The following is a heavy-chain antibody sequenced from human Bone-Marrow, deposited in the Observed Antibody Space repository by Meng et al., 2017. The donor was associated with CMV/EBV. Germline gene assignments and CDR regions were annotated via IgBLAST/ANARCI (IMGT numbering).Heavy chain of an antibody. CDR3: ARDDRPYVVPADFAAY. D-gene: IGHD2-2*01. V-gene: IGHV3-30*02. CDR2: IRYDESSK. J-gene: IGHJ4*02. Sequence: GESLKISCAASGFTFSSYGMHWVRQAPGKGLEWVAYIRYDESSKYYRDSVKGRFTISRDNSKNTLHLQMNSLRGEDTAVYYCARDDRPYVVPADFAAYWGQGTQGTVSS. CDR1: GFTFSSYG.